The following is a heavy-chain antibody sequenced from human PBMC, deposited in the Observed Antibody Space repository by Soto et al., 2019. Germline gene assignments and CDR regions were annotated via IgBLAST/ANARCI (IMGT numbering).Heavy chain of an antibody. CDR1: GGTFNRET. CDR3: ARGGKLGGDLDV. J-gene: IGHJ6*04. Sequence: QAQLVQSGAEVKKPGSSVKVSCKASGGTFNRETFSWVRQAPGQGLQWMGRIIPVLDLADYAQKFEGRVTITADTSTITVYLDLSGLGSDDTAVYYCARGGKLGGDLDVWGKGTPVIVSS. V-gene: IGHV1-69*02. CDR2: IIPVLDLA. D-gene: IGHD3-10*01.